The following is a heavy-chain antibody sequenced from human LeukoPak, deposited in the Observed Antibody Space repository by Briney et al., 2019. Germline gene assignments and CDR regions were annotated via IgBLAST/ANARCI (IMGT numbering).Heavy chain of an antibody. CDR1: GYTFTSYY. V-gene: IGHV1-46*01. CDR2: IHPSVGST. J-gene: IGHJ5*02. D-gene: IGHD3-10*01. CDR3: ARDGDINYYNNWFDP. Sequence: ASVKLSCKASGYTFTSYYMHWVRQSPGHGLEWMGIIHPSVGSTSYAQTFQGRATMTMYTYTSTVYMELSSLRSEDTAVYYCARDGDINYYNNWFDPWGQGTLVTVSS.